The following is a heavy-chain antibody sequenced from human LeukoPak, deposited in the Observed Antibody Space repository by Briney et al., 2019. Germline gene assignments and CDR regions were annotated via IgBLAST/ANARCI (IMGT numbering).Heavy chain of an antibody. CDR1: GGSVTSGNYY. CDR2: IYTNGGA. J-gene: IGHJ2*01. D-gene: IGHD2-2*02. Sequence: PSETLSLTCTVSGGSVTSGNYYWNWIRPPAGKGLEWIGRIYTNGGASYNPSLKSRVTISIDASKNQFSLKRSSVTAADTAVYYCARGTHLGYCSSTSCFTGWYFDLWGRGTLVTVSS. CDR3: ARGTHLGYCSSTSCFTGWYFDL. V-gene: IGHV4-61*02.